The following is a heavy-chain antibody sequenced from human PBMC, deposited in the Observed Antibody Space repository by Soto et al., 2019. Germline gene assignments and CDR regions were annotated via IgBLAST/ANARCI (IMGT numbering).Heavy chain of an antibody. CDR2: IYYSGST. CDR1: GGSISSYY. CDR3: ARGLGTGSYGSGSYPLYYYYYGMDV. Sequence: SETLSLTCTVSGGSISSYYWSWIRQPPGKGLEWIGYIYYSGSTNYNPSLKSRVTISVDTSKNQFSLKLSSVTAADTAVYYCARGLGTGSYGSGSYPLYYYYYGMDVWGQGTTVTVSS. D-gene: IGHD3-10*01. V-gene: IGHV4-59*01. J-gene: IGHJ6*02.